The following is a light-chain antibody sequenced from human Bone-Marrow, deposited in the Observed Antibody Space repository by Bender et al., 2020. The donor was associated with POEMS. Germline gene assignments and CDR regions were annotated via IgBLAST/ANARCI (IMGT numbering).Light chain of an antibody. J-gene: IGLJ2*01. CDR3: QVWDRSSDDRVV. V-gene: IGLV3-21*02. CDR1: NLGSQS. CDR2: DDN. Sequence: SSVLTQPPSVSVAPGQTARLTCGGDNLGSQSVHWYQQKPGQAPVLVVLDDNERASGIPERFSGSNPGNTATLTIARVEAGDEADYYCQVWDRSSDDRVVFGGGTKLTV.